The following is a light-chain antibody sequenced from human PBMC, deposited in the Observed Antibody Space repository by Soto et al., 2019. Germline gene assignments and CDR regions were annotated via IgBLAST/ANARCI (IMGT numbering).Light chain of an antibody. CDR1: SSDVGSYNR. CDR3: NSYTSTNTYV. CDR2: EVS. V-gene: IGLV2-18*02. Sequence: QSVLTQPPSVSGSPGQSVTISCTGTSSDVGSYNRVSWYQQPPGTAPKLMIYEVSNRPSGVPDRFSGSKSGNTASLTISGLPAEDEADYYCNSYTSTNTYVFGTGTKVTVL. J-gene: IGLJ1*01.